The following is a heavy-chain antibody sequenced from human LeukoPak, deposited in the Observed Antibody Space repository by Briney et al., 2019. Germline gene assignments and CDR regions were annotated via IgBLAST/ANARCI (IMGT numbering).Heavy chain of an antibody. J-gene: IGHJ4*02. V-gene: IGHV1-46*01. Sequence: ASVKVSCKASGYTFTSYYMHWVRQAPGQGLEWMGIINPSGGSTSYAQKFQGRVTMTRDTSISTAYMELSRLRSDDTAVYYCARDLTVTTYDYWGQGTLVTVSS. CDR2: INPSGGST. CDR1: GYTFTSYY. CDR3: ARDLTVTTYDY. D-gene: IGHD4-17*01.